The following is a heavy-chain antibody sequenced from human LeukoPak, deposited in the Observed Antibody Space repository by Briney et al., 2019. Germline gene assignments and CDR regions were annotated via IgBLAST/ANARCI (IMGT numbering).Heavy chain of an antibody. J-gene: IGHJ2*01. CDR1: GYSFTSYW. Sequence: GESLKISCKGSGYSFTSYWIGWVRQMPGKGLEWMGIIHPGDSDTRYSPSFQGQVTVSADKSISTAFLQWSSLKASDTAMYYCARLGGLAVAGSYWYFDLWGRGTLVTVSS. CDR3: ARLGGLAVAGSYWYFDL. CDR2: IHPGDSDT. V-gene: IGHV5-51*01. D-gene: IGHD6-19*01.